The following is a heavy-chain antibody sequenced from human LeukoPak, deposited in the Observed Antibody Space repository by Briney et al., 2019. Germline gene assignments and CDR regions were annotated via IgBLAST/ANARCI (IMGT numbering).Heavy chain of an antibody. CDR1: AFTFSSYG. V-gene: IGHV3-23*01. CDR2: ISGSGAGT. Sequence: GGTLRLSCAASAFTFSSYGMGWVRQAPGKGLDWVSSISGSGAGTYYADSVKGRFIISRDNSENTLYVQMNSLRAEDTAVYYCARVGNYYDFWSGQDYWGQGTLVTVSS. J-gene: IGHJ4*02. CDR3: ARVGNYYDFWSGQDY. D-gene: IGHD3-3*01.